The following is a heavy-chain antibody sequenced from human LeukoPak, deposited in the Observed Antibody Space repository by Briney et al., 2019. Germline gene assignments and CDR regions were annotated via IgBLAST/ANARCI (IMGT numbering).Heavy chain of an antibody. V-gene: IGHV3-30*02. Sequence: GGSLRLSCAASEFTFSSYGMHWVRQAPGKGLEWVAFIRYDGSNKYYADSVKGRFTISRDNSKNTLYLQMNSLRGEDTAVYYCAKGTTVTTVYYFDYWGQGTLVTVSS. CDR1: EFTFSSYG. D-gene: IGHD4-17*01. CDR2: IRYDGSNK. CDR3: AKGTTVTTVYYFDY. J-gene: IGHJ4*02.